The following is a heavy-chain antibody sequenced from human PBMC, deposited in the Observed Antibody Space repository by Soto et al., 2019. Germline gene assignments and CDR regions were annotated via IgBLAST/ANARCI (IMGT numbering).Heavy chain of an antibody. CDR3: ARRYGDYVLGYYMDV. V-gene: IGHV4-39*01. CDR1: GVSISSSSYY. CDR2: IYYSGST. D-gene: IGHD4-17*01. J-gene: IGHJ6*03. Sequence: QLQLQESGPGLVKPSETLSLTCTVSGVSISSSSYYWGWIRQPPGKGLEWIGSIYYSGSTYYNPSLKSRVTISVDTSKNQFSLKLSSVTAADTAVYYCARRYGDYVLGYYMDVWGKGTTVTVSS.